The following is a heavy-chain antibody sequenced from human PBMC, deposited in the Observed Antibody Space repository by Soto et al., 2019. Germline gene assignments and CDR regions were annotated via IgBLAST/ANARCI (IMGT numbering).Heavy chain of an antibody. CDR3: AMAPHYYDTRGYYYX. D-gene: IGHD3-22*01. V-gene: IGHV1-3*01. J-gene: IGHJ5*02. CDR2: INACNGNT. Sequence: SVKVSCKASGYTFTSYAMHWVRQAPGQRLEWMGWINACNGNTKYSHKFQGRVTITRDTSASTAYMELSSLRSEDTAVYYCAMAPHYYDTRGYYYXWGQVTLVTVSX. CDR1: GYTFTSYA.